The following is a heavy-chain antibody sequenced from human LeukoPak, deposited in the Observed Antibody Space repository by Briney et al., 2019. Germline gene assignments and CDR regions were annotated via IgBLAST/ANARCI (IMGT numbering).Heavy chain of an antibody. CDR1: GFTVSNNY. D-gene: IGHD3-10*01. CDR3: VGQTYKGY. V-gene: IGHV3-53*01. CDR2: LYSGGGA. J-gene: IGHJ4*02. Sequence: GGSLRLSCAASGFTVSNNYMSWVRQAPGKGLEWVSVLYSGGGAYYTDSVRGRFTISIDSSKNTLYLRMNSLRADDTAIYYCVGQTYKGYWGQGTLVTVSS.